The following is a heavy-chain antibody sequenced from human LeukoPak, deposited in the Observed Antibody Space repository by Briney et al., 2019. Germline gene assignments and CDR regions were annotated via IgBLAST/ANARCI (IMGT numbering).Heavy chain of an antibody. CDR2: TFYRSKWYN. CDR1: GDNASSIKAG. Sequence: PSQTRSLTCAISGDNASSIKAGCYCIQQSPSRGLWWLGRTFYRSKWYNDYAASVKSRVTVNPDTSKNQFSLQLNSVTPEDTAMYYCARETSSSTWGFDYWGQGTLVTVSS. J-gene: IGHJ4*02. CDR3: ARETSSSTWGFDY. D-gene: IGHD6-6*01. V-gene: IGHV6-1*01.